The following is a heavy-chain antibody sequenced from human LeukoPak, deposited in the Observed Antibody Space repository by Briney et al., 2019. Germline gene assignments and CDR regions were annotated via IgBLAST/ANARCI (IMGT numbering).Heavy chain of an antibody. J-gene: IGHJ4*02. V-gene: IGHV3-23*01. Sequence: GESLKISCKVSGYSFTAYWIGWVRQMPGMGLEWVSAISGSGGDTYYADSVKGRFTISRDNSKNTLFLQMNSLRAEDTAVYYCAKYDSFDHYYDSSGRFDCWGQGTLVTVSS. D-gene: IGHD3-22*01. CDR3: AKYDSFDHYYDSSGRFDC. CDR2: ISGSGGDT. CDR1: GYSFTAYW.